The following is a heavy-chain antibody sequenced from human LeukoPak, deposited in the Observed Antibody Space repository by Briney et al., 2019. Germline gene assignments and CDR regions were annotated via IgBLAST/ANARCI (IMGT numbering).Heavy chain of an antibody. CDR2: INWNGGSI. CDR3: ARDTRDSSRAGGSWFDP. V-gene: IGHV3-20*04. Sequence: GGSLRLSCAASGFTFDDYGMSWVRQAPGKGLEWVSGINWNGGSIGYVDSVKGRFTISRDNAKNSLYLQMNSLRAEDTALYYCARDTRDSSRAGGSWFDPWGQGTLVTVSS. D-gene: IGHD6-13*01. CDR1: GFTFDDYG. J-gene: IGHJ5*02.